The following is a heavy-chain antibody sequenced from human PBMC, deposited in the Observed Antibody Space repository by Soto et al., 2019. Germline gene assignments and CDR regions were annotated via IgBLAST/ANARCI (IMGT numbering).Heavy chain of an antibody. CDR1: GGSISSSSYY. J-gene: IGHJ4*02. V-gene: IGHV4-39*01. CDR2: IYYSGST. D-gene: IGHD6-19*01. CDR3: ARQQQWLVNPHFDY. Sequence: QLQLQESGPGLVKPSETLSLTCTVSGGSISSSSYYWGWIRQPPGKGLEWIGSIYYSGSTYYNPSLKSRVTISVHTSKNQFSLKLSSVTAADTTVYYCARQQQWLVNPHFDYWGQGTLVTVSS.